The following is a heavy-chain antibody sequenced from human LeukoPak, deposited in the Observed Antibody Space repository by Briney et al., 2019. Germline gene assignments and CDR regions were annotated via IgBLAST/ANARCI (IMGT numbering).Heavy chain of an antibody. J-gene: IGHJ4*02. Sequence: GGSLRLSCAASGFTFSSYAMSWVRQAPGKGLEGVSAISGSGGSTYYADSVKGRFTISRDNSKNTLYLQMNSLRAEDTAVYYCAKSDYYDSSGHTDYWGQGTLVTVSS. V-gene: IGHV3-23*01. CDR2: ISGSGGST. D-gene: IGHD3-22*01. CDR3: AKSDYYDSSGHTDY. CDR1: GFTFSSYA.